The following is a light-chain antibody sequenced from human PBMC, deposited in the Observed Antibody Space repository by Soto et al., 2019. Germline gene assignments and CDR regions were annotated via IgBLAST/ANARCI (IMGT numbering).Light chain of an antibody. Sequence: EIVLTQSPGTXSXXRXXXXXXXXRASQSVSSRLAWYQQKPGQAPRLLISGASSRATGIPDRFSGSGSATDFTLTISRLEPEDFALYYCQQYGSSPITFGQGTRLE. CDR1: QSVSSR. V-gene: IGKV3-20*01. J-gene: IGKJ5*01. CDR3: QQYGSSPIT. CDR2: GAS.